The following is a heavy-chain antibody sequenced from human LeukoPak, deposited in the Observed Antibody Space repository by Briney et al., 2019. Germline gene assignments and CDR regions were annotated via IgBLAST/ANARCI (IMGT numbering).Heavy chain of an antibody. D-gene: IGHD6-19*01. J-gene: IGHJ4*02. V-gene: IGHV4-61*02. CDR1: GGSISSGRYY. CDR3: AREADSSGWYGEVDY. Sequence: SETLSLTCTVSGGSISSGRYYWHWTRQPAGKGLEWIGRIYTSGSTTYSPSLKSRVTISLDTSKNQFSLKLSSVTAADTAVYYCAREADSSGWYGEVDYWGQRTLVTVSS. CDR2: IYTSGST.